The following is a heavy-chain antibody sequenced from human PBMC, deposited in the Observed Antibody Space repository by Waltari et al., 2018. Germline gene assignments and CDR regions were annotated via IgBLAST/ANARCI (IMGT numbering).Heavy chain of an antibody. CDR2: VDPEDGET. V-gene: IGHV1-69-2*01. J-gene: IGHJ4*02. CDR1: GYTFTSYA. CDR3: ATAGGATITDATDY. D-gene: IGHD1-26*01. Sequence: VQLVQSGSELKKPGASVKVSCKASGYTFTSYAMNWVRQAPGQGLEWMGRVDPEDGETIYAEKFQGRVTITADTSTDTAYMELSSLRSEDTAVYYCATAGGATITDATDYWGQGTLVTVSS.